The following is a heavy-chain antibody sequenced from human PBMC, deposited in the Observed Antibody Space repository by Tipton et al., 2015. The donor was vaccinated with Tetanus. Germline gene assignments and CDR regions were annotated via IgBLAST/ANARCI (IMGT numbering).Heavy chain of an antibody. V-gene: IGHV3-21*04. CDR2: ISSSSSYI. CDR1: GFTFSSYS. CDR3: ARVDTAMVTFPLSDYYYYGMDV. J-gene: IGHJ6*02. Sequence: GSLRLSCAASGFTFSSYSMNWVRQAPGKGLEWVSSISSSSSYIYYADSVKGRFTISRDNAKNSLYLQMNSLRAEDTAVYYCARVDTAMVTFPLSDYYYYGMDVWGQGTTVTVSS. D-gene: IGHD5-18*01.